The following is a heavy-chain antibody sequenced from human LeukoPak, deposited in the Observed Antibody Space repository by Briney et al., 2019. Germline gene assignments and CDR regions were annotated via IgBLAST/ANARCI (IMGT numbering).Heavy chain of an antibody. V-gene: IGHV1-2*02. J-gene: IGHJ6*02. CDR3: ARGLIVVVPAAISYYYYGMDV. Sequence: APVKVSCKASGHTFTGYYMHWVRQAPGQGLEWMGWINPNSGGTNYAQKFQGRVTMTRDTSISTAYMELSRLRSDDTAVYYCARGLIVVVPAAISYYYYGMDVWGQGTTVTVSS. CDR1: GHTFTGYY. CDR2: INPNSGGT. D-gene: IGHD2-2*02.